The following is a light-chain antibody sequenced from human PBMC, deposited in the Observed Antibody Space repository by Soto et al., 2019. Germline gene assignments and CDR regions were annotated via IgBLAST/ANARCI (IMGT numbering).Light chain of an antibody. CDR3: SSYTNINTRACV. CDR1: SGDIGSYNR. V-gene: IGLV2-14*01. CDR2: EVT. J-gene: IGLJ1*01. Sequence: QSALTQPASVSGSPGQWITISCTGTSGDIGSYNRVSWCQQHPGKAPKLIIYEVTDRPSGVSNRFSGSKSGNTASLTISGLQAEDEAEYYCSSYTNINTRACVFGTGTKVTVL.